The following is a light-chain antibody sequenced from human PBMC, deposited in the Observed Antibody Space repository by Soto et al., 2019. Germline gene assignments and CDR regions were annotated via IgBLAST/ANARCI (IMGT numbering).Light chain of an antibody. CDR2: EAF. CDR1: QTISSW. J-gene: IGKJ1*01. V-gene: IGKV1-5*03. CDR3: QQYHSYPWT. Sequence: DIQMTQSPSTLSSSIGDRVTITCRASQTISSWLAWYQQNPGKAPKLLIYEAFNLESGVPSRFSGSGSGTEFTLTIFSLQPDDFATYYCQQYHSYPWTFGQGTKVAI.